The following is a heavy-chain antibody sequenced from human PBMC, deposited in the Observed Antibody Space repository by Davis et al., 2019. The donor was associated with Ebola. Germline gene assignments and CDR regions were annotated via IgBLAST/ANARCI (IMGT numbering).Heavy chain of an antibody. CDR3: ARGSSSSSRGYYYYGMDV. V-gene: IGHV1-69*13. CDR2: IIPIFGTA. J-gene: IGHJ6*02. CDR1: GYTFIDYY. Sequence: SVKVSCKASGYTFIDYYMHWVRQAPGQGLEWMGGIIPIFGTANYAQKFQGRVTITADESTSTAYMELSSLRSEDTAVYYCARGSSSSSRGYYYYGMDVWGQGTTVTVS. D-gene: IGHD6-6*01.